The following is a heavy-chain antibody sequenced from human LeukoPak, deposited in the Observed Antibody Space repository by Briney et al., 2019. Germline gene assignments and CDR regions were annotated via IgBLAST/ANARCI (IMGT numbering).Heavy chain of an antibody. V-gene: IGHV1-2*02. D-gene: IGHD4-11*01. CDR1: GYTFTGYY. J-gene: IGHJ4*02. CDR3: ARTTTVSADFDY. Sequence: ASVKVSCKASGYTFTGYYMHWVRQPPGQGLEWMGWINPNSGGTNYAQKFQGRVTMTRDTSISTAYMELSRLRSDDTAVYYCARTTTVSADFDYWGQGTLVTVSS. CDR2: INPNSGGT.